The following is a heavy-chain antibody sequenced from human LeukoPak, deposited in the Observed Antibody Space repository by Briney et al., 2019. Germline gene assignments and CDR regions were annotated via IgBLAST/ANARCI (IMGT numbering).Heavy chain of an antibody. Sequence: PSETLSLTCAVYGGSFSGYYWSWIRQPPGKGLEWIGEINHSGSTNYNPSLKSRVTISVDTSKNQFSLKLSSVTAADTAVYYCARRNGGDYDCSSTSCYGYYFDYWGQGTLVTVSS. CDR3: ARRNGGDYDCSSTSCYGYYFDY. V-gene: IGHV4-34*01. J-gene: IGHJ4*02. CDR2: INHSGST. D-gene: IGHD2-2*01. CDR1: GGSFSGYY.